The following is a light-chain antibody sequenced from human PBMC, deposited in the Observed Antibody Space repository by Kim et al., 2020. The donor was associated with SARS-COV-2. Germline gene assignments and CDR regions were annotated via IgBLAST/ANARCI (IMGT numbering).Light chain of an antibody. J-gene: IGLJ2*01. Sequence: SYELTQPPSVSVSPGQTAIITCSGNTLGDKYACWYQQKPGQSPVLVIYEGTERPSGIPERFSGSKSGTTATLTITGTQATDEADYYCQAWDSRTVIFGGGTQLTV. CDR1: TLGDKY. V-gene: IGLV3-1*01. CDR3: QAWDSRTVI. CDR2: EGT.